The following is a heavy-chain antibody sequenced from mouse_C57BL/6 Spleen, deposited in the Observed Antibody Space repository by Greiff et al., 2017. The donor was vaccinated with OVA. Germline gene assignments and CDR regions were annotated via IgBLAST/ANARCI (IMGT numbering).Heavy chain of an antibody. CDR3: ARSGSSWDYYAMDY. J-gene: IGHJ4*01. D-gene: IGHD1-1*01. CDR2: IHPSSGYT. Sequence: QVQLQQSGAELARPGASVKMSCKASGYTFTSYTMHWVKQRPGQGLEWIGYIHPSSGYTTYNQTFKDKATLTADKSSSTAYMQLSSLPSEDSAVYYCARSGSSWDYYAMDYWGQGTSVTVSS. CDR1: GYTFTSYT. V-gene: IGHV1-4*01.